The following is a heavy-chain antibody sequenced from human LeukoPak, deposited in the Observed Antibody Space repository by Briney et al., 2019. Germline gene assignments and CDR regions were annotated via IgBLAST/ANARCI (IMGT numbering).Heavy chain of an antibody. CDR2: IKQDGSEK. J-gene: IGHJ3*02. CDR1: GFTFSNYW. V-gene: IGHV3-7*01. D-gene: IGHD6-13*01. CDR3: ARSGTAAVEAALDI. Sequence: GGSLRLSCAASGFTFSNYWMSWVRQAPGKGLEWVANIKQDGSEKSYVDSVKGRFTISRDYAKNSLYLQMNSLRAEDTAVYYCARSGTAAVEAALDIWGQGTMVTVSS.